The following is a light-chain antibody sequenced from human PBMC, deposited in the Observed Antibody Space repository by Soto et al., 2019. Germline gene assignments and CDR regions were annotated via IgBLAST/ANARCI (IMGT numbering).Light chain of an antibody. V-gene: IGKV3-15*01. CDR3: QQYSNWPT. J-gene: IGKJ5*01. CDR2: GAS. Sequence: IVFTQSPGTLSLSPWEIATLSCRASQSVSSNYVAWFQQTPGQAPRLLIYGASTRATGIAARFSGSGSGREFTLTISSLQSEDSALYYCQQYSNWPTFGQGTRLEIK. CDR1: QSVSSN.